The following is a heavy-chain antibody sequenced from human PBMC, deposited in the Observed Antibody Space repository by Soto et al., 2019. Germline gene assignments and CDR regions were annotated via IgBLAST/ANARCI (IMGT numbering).Heavy chain of an antibody. D-gene: IGHD6-19*01. CDR2: IYYSGST. CDR1: GGSISSGGYY. Sequence: SETLSLTCTVSGGSISSGGYYWSWIRQHPGKGLEWIGYIYYSGSTYYNPSLKSRVTISVDTSKNQFSLKLSSVTAADTAVYYCARGVYPWYFDYWGQGTLVTFS. J-gene: IGHJ4*02. V-gene: IGHV4-31*03. CDR3: ARGVYPWYFDY.